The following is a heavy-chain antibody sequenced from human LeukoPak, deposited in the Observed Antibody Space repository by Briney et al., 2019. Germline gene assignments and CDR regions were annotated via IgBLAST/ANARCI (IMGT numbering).Heavy chain of an antibody. D-gene: IGHD6-13*01. CDR2: ISSSSNTI. Sequence: GSLRLSCAASGFTFSTYSMNWVRQAPGKGLEWVSYISSSSNTIYYADSVRGRFTISRDNAKNSLYLQMNSLRGEDTAVYYCARYSSSFQGYYYAMDVWGQGTTVTVSS. CDR1: GFTFSTYS. J-gene: IGHJ6*02. V-gene: IGHV3-48*01. CDR3: ARYSSSFQGYYYAMDV.